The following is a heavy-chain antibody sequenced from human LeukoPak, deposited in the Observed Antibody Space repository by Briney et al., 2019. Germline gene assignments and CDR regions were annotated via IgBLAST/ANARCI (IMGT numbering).Heavy chain of an antibody. V-gene: IGHV3-30*02. D-gene: IGHD1-26*01. CDR1: GFTFSNYG. Sequence: PGGSLRLSCAASGFTFSNYGMHWVRQAPGKVLDWVAFIRYDGNNKHYADSVKGRFTISRDNSKNTLFLQMNSLRAEDTAVYYCAKVDIVGATRSAFDIWGQGTVVTVSS. J-gene: IGHJ3*02. CDR2: IRYDGNNK. CDR3: AKVDIVGATRSAFDI.